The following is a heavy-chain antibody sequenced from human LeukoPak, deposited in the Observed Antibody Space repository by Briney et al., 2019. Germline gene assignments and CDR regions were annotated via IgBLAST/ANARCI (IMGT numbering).Heavy chain of an antibody. CDR3: AREVVRGVVDY. D-gene: IGHD3-10*01. V-gene: IGHV3-53*01. CDR1: GFTVSSNY. CDR2: IYSGGST. Sequence: GGSLRLSCAASGFTVSSNYMSWVRQAPGKGLEWVSVIYSGGSTYYGDSVKGRFTISRGNSKNTLYLQMKSLRAEDTAVYYCAREVVRGVVDYWGQGTLVTVSS. J-gene: IGHJ4*02.